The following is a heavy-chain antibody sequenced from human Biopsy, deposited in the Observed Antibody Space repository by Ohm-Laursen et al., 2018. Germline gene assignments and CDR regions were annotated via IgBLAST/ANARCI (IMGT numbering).Heavy chain of an antibody. CDR3: ARDRRGDSYMDV. D-gene: IGHD2-15*01. Sequence: GTLSLTCTLSGDSITRSYWSWIRQSPGKGLEWIGHVYFTGSTNFNPSLKSRVTISVDTSRVRFSLTLSSVTAADTAIYYCARDRRGDSYMDVWGQGTTVTVSS. J-gene: IGHJ6*02. CDR1: GDSITRSY. V-gene: IGHV4-59*01. CDR2: VYFTGST.